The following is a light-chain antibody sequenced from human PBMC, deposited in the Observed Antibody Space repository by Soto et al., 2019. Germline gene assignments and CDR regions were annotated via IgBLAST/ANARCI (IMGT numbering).Light chain of an antibody. CDR3: QSYASSLSGSVV. J-gene: IGLJ2*01. CDR2: GNS. V-gene: IGLV1-40*01. Sequence: QSVLTQPPSVSGAPGQRVTISCTGSSSNIGAGYDVHWYQQLPGTAPKLLIYGNSNRPSGVPDRSSGSKSGTSASLAITGLQAEDEADYYCQSYASSLSGSVVFGGGTKATVL. CDR1: SSNIGAGYD.